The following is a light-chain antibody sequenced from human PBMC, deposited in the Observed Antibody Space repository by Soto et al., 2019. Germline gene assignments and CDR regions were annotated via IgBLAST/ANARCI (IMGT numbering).Light chain of an antibody. CDR2: EVS. J-gene: IGLJ2*01. Sequence: QSALTQPASVSGSPGQSITISCTGTSSDVGGYNYVSWYQQHPGKAPKFMIYEVSNRPSGVSNRFSGSKSGNTASLTISGLQAEDEADYYRSSYTRNSTLVFGGGTKLTVL. CDR1: SSDVGGYNY. CDR3: SSYTRNSTLV. V-gene: IGLV2-14*01.